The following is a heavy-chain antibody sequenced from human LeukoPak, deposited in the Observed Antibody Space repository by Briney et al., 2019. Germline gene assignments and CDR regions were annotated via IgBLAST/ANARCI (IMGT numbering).Heavy chain of an antibody. CDR1: GYIFTDYA. J-gene: IGHJ4*02. Sequence: ASVKVSCKASGYIFTDYAMHWVRQAPGQRLEWMGWINAGNGNTIYSQKFQGRVTITRDTSASTAYMELSSLRSEDTAVYYCARDQWVTLYYFDYWGQGTLVTVSS. V-gene: IGHV1-3*01. D-gene: IGHD5-18*01. CDR2: INAGNGNT. CDR3: ARDQWVTLYYFDY.